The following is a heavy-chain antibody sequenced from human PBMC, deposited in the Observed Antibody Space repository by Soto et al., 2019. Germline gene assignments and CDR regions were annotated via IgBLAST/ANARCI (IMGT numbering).Heavy chain of an antibody. CDR1: GGTFSSYT. J-gene: IGHJ4*02. CDR3: ATVPRDTASRGYFDY. Sequence: SVKVSCKASGGTFSSYTISWVRQAPGQGLEWMGRIIPILGIANYAQKFQGRVTITADKSTSTAYMELSSLRSEDTAVYYCATVPRDTASRGYFDYWGQGTLVTVSS. CDR2: IIPILGIA. D-gene: IGHD5-18*01. V-gene: IGHV1-69*02.